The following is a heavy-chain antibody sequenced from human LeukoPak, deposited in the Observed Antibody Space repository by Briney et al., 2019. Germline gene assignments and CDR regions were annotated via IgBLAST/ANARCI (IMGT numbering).Heavy chain of an antibody. D-gene: IGHD3-3*01. CDR3: ARGQRVDFWSGYYTVFVP. Sequence: PGGSLRLSCAASGFNFRSYGIHWVRQAPGRGLEWVAFVRYDGYNKYYGDFVKGRFTISRDNSKNTLYLQMDSLRAEDTAVYYCARGQRVDFWSGYYTVFVPWGQGTLVTVSS. CDR1: GFNFRSYG. V-gene: IGHV3-30*02. J-gene: IGHJ4*02. CDR2: VRYDGYNK.